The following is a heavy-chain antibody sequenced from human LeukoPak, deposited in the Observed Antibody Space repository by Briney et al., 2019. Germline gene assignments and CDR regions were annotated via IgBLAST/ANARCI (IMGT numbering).Heavy chain of an antibody. CDR2: IYYSGST. CDR1: GGSISSYY. CDR3: ARDDLIDAFDI. V-gene: IGHV4-59*01. Sequence: PSETLSLTCTVSGGSISSYYWSWIRQPPGKGLGWIGYIYYSGSTNYNPSLKSRVTISVDTSKNQFSLKLSSVTAADTAVYYCARDDLIDAFDIWGQGTMVTVSS. J-gene: IGHJ3*02.